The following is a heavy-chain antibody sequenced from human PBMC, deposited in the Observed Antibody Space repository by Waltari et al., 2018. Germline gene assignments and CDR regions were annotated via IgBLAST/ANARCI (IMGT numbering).Heavy chain of an antibody. CDR1: GFTFSSYA. D-gene: IGHD2-2*01. CDR2: ISGSGGST. V-gene: IGHV3-23*01. Sequence: EVQLLESGGGLVQPGGSLRLSCAASGFTFSSYAMSWVRQAPGKGLEWVSAISGSGGSTYYSDSVKGRFTISRDNSKNTLYLQMNSLIAEDTAVYYCAKEEDIVVVPAAFFDYWGQGTLVTVSS. CDR3: AKEEDIVVVPAAFFDY. J-gene: IGHJ4*02.